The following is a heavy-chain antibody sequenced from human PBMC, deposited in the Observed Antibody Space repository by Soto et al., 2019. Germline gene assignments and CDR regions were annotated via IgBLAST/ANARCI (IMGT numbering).Heavy chain of an antibody. CDR1: GFTFSSYA. V-gene: IGHV3-23*01. Sequence: RGSLRLSCAASGFTFSSYAMSWVRQAPGKGLEWVSAISGSGGSTYYADSVKGRFTISRDNSKNTLYLQMNSLRAEDTAVYYCAKDRIPAGWSDPWGQGPLVTLSS. J-gene: IGHJ5*02. D-gene: IGHD6-13*01. CDR2: ISGSGGST. CDR3: AKDRIPAGWSDP.